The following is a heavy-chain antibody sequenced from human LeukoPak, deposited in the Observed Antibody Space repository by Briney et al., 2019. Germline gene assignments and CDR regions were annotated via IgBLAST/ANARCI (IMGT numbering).Heavy chain of an antibody. CDR2: ISGSGGST. J-gene: IGHJ4*02. CDR3: AKSKILRYFGLADY. D-gene: IGHD3-9*01. CDR1: GFTFSSYA. V-gene: IGHV3-23*01. Sequence: GGSLRLSCAASGFTFSSYAMSWVRQAPGKGLEWVSAISGSGGSTYYADSVKGRFTISRDNSKNTLYLQMNSLRAEDTAVYYCAKSKILRYFGLADYWGQGTLVTVSS.